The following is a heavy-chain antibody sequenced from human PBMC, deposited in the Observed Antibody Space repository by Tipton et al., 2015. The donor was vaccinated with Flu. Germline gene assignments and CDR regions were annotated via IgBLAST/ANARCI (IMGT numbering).Heavy chain of an antibody. Sequence: TLSLTCAVNGGSFSGYYWGWIRQPPGKGLEWIGNIHQAGTTYYNPSLMSRVTITVDRPKNRFSLRLTSVTAADTAVYYCARRDYSNYVSEPKSWFDSWGQGTLVTVSS. CDR3: ARRDYSNYVSEPKSWFDS. CDR2: IHQAGTT. CDR1: GGSFSGYY. D-gene: IGHD4-11*01. J-gene: IGHJ5*01. V-gene: IGHV4-34*01.